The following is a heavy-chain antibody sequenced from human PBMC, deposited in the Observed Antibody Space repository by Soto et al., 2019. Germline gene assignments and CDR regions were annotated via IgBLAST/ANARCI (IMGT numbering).Heavy chain of an antibody. Sequence: GASVKVSCKASGGTFSSYAISWVRQAPGQGLEWMGGIIPIFGTANYAQKFQGRVTITADKSTSTAYMELSSLRSEDTAVYYSEPGQYCTNGVCYTRAAFDIWAHVTVVTVS. J-gene: IGHJ3*02. CDR1: GGTFSSYA. CDR2: IIPIFGTA. V-gene: IGHV1-69*06. D-gene: IGHD2-8*01. CDR3: EPGQYCTNGVCYTRAAFDI.